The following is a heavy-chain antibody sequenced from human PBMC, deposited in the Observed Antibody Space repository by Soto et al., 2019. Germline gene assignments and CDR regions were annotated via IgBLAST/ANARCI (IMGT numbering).Heavy chain of an antibody. CDR1: GDSLNNNW. D-gene: IGHD3-16*01. J-gene: IGHJ4*02. V-gene: IGHV4-59*01. Sequence: QVQLLESGPTLVKPSEILFLTCSVSGDSLNNNWWTWIRQAPGTAPELVGYIYYKGDTRYNPSLESRVTISLDTPKNQISLELRSLSGADTAVYFCARGSLVDDSWGQGILVTVSS. CDR3: ARGSLVDDS. CDR2: IYYKGDT.